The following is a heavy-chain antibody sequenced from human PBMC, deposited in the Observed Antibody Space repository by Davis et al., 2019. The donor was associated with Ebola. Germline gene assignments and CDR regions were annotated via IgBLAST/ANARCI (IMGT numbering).Heavy chain of an antibody. J-gene: IGHJ4*02. CDR1: GGSFSGYY. CDR3: ARVPGWYKRYYFDY. Sequence: PSETLSLTCAVYGGSFSGYYWSWIRQPPGKGLEWIGEINHSGSTNYNPSLKSRVTISVDTSKNQFSLKLSSVTAADTAVYYCARVPGWYKRYYFDYWGQGTLVTVSS. V-gene: IGHV4-34*01. CDR2: INHSGST. D-gene: IGHD6-19*01.